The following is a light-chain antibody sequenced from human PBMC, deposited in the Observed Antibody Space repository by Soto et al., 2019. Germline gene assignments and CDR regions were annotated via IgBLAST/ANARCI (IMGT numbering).Light chain of an antibody. CDR2: SND. CDR1: SSDVGSNT. V-gene: IGLV1-44*01. Sequence: QSVLTQPPSASATPGQRVTISCSGRSSDVGSNTVNWYQQFPGAAPKLLIYSNDQRPSGVPDRFSASKSGTSASLAISWLQSEDEADYYCATWDDSLFGHVFGTGTKVTVL. CDR3: ATWDDSLFGHV. J-gene: IGLJ1*01.